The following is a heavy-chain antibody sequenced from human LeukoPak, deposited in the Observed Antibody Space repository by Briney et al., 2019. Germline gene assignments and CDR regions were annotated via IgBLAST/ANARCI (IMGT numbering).Heavy chain of an antibody. J-gene: IGHJ4*02. CDR2: IKSKTDGGTT. Sequence: GGSLRLSCVVSGFTFSDAWMTWVRQAPGKGLEWVGRIKSKTDGGTTDYAAPVKGRFTISRDDSKNTLYLQMNSLKTEDTAVYYCAETMVRGVIGGQGTLVTVSS. V-gene: IGHV3-15*01. D-gene: IGHD3-10*01. CDR1: GFTFSDAW. CDR3: AETMVRGVI.